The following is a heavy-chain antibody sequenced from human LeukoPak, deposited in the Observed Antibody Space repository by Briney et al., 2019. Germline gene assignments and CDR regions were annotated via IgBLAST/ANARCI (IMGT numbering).Heavy chain of an antibody. CDR2: IYTSGST. Sequence: SETLSLTCTGSGFSISSYYWSWIRQPAGSELEWIGRIYTSGSTNYNPSHKSRVTMSVDTSKNQFSLKRSSVTADDAAYYYAARVSHYYDSSGYEYYFDYWGQGTTVTVSS. J-gene: IGHJ4*02. V-gene: IGHV4-4*07. CDR3: ARVSHYYDSSGYEYYFDY. CDR1: GFSISSYY. D-gene: IGHD3-22*01.